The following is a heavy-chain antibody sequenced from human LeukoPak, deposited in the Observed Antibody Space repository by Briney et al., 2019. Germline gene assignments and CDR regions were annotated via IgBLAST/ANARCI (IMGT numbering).Heavy chain of an antibody. V-gene: IGHV4-39*01. CDR1: GGSISSSSYY. J-gene: IGHJ3*02. D-gene: IGHD3-3*01. Sequence: PSETLSLTCTVSGGSISSSSYYWGWIRPPPGKGLVWIGSIYYSGSTYYNPSLKSRVIISVDTSKYQFSLKLSSLTDATTAVYYCARVFWKLHAFDIWGQGTMVTVSS. CDR2: IYYSGST. CDR3: ARVFWKLHAFDI.